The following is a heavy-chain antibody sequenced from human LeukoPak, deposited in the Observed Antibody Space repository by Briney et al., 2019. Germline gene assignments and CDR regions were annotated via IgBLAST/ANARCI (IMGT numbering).Heavy chain of an antibody. CDR2: INSDGSST. D-gene: IGHD6-19*01. CDR1: GFTFSSYW. V-gene: IGHV3-74*01. J-gene: IGHJ4*02. Sequence: GGSLRLSCAASGFTFSSYWMHWVRQAPGKGLVWVSRINSDGSSTSYADSVKGRFTISRDNAKNTLYLQMNSLRAEDTAVYYCASEEVAGGIFDYWGQGTLVTVSS. CDR3: ASEEVAGGIFDY.